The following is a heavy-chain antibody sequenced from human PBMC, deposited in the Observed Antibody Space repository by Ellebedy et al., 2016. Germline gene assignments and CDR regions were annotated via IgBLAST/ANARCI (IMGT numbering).Heavy chain of an antibody. Sequence: GGSLRLSCAASGFTFSDYYMSWIRQAPGKGLGWVSYISTGRTSTNYADSVKGRFTISRDNAKNSLYLQMNSLRAEDTAVYYCARGHYGLDVWGPGTTVTVSS. CDR1: GFTFSDYY. CDR2: ISTGRTST. CDR3: ARGHYGLDV. V-gene: IGHV3-11*06. J-gene: IGHJ6*02.